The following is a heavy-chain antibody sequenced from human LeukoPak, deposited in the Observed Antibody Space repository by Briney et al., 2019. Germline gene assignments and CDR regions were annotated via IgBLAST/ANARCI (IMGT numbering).Heavy chain of an antibody. Sequence: PGGSLRLSCAASGLTFSSYEMSWVRQAPGKGLEWVSYISSSGGTIFYSDSVKGRFTISRDNAKNSLHLQMNSLRAEDTAVYYCAREGYWFDYWGQGTLVTVSS. CDR1: GLTFSSYE. D-gene: IGHD3-22*01. CDR3: AREGYWFDY. J-gene: IGHJ4*02. CDR2: ISSSGGTI. V-gene: IGHV3-48*03.